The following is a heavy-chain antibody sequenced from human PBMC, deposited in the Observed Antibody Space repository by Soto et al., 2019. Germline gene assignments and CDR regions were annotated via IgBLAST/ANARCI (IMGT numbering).Heavy chain of an antibody. CDR1: GFTFSNQW. CDR3: ARGPF. J-gene: IGHJ4*02. V-gene: IGHV3-7*01. Sequence: EVRMVASGGGVVQPGESLRLSCAASGFTFSNQWMSWVRQAPGKGLEWLANINQDGSAKSHVDSVEGRFTISRDNAKNSLYLQMNTLRVEDTAVYYCARGPFWGQGTLVTVSS. CDR2: INQDGSAK. D-gene: IGHD3-3*02.